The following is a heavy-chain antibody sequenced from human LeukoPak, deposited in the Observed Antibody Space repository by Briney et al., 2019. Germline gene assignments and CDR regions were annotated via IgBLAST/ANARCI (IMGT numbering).Heavy chain of an antibody. D-gene: IGHD4-23*01. V-gene: IGHV3-74*01. CDR2: ISGDGSTT. CDR1: GFTFSSDW. CDR3: ARVNYGGNFDY. J-gene: IGHJ4*02. Sequence: GGSLRLSCAAAGFTFSSDWMHWVRQAPGKGLVWVSRISGDGSTTTYADSVKGRFTISRDNAKNTLYLQMNSLRADDTAVYYCARVNYGGNFDYWGQGTLVTVSS.